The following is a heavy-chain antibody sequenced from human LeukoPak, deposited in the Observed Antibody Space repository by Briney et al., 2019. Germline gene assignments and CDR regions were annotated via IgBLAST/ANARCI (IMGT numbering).Heavy chain of an antibody. CDR2: INHSGST. D-gene: IGHD3-10*01. J-gene: IGHJ5*02. CDR1: GESFSGYY. CDR3: ARGGRFGPRSWFDP. V-gene: IGHV4-34*01. Sequence: SETLSLTCAVYGESFSGYYWSWVRQPPGKGLEWIGEINHSGSTNYNPSLKSRVTISVDTSKNQFSLKLSSVTAADTAVYYCARGGRFGPRSWFDPWGQGTLVTVSS.